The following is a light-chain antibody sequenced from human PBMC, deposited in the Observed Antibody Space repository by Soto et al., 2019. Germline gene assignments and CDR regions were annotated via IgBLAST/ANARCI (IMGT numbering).Light chain of an antibody. V-gene: IGKV1-27*01. CDR1: QGISNS. CDR2: AAS. Sequence: DIQMTQSPSSLSASVGDTVTITCRASQGISNSLAWFQQKPGRVPQFLIYAASTLQPGVPPRFSGSGSGTEFTLTISSLQPEDVAPYSCQNYNSAPLTFGPGTRVEIK. CDR3: QNYNSAPLT. J-gene: IGKJ3*01.